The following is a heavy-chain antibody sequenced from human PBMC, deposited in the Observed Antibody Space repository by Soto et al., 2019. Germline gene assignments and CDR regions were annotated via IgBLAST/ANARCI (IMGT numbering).Heavy chain of an antibody. CDR1: GYTFTSYA. V-gene: IGHV1-69*13. D-gene: IGHD3-22*01. CDR3: AMSGNYYDSSGYYGYYFDY. CDR2: IIPIFGTA. J-gene: IGHJ4*02. Sequence: GASVKVSCKASGYTFTSYAMHWVRQAPGQGLEWMGGIIPIFGTANYAQKFQGRVTITADESTSTAYMELSSLRSEDTAVYYCAMSGNYYDSSGYYGYYFDYWGQGTLVTVS.